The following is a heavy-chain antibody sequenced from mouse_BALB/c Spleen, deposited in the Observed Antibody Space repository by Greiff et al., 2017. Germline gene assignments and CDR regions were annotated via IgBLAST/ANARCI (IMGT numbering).Heavy chain of an antibody. CDR3: ARQGLRDAMDY. CDR2: ISSGGSYT. V-gene: IGHV5-6*01. D-gene: IGHD1-1*01. J-gene: IGHJ4*01. CDR1: GFTFSSYG. Sequence: EGKLVESGGDLVKPGGSLKLSCAASGFTFSSYGMSWVRQTPDKRLEWVATISSGGSYTYYPDSVKGRFTISRDNAKNTLYLQMSSLKSEDTAMYYCARQGLRDAMDYWGQGTSVTVSS.